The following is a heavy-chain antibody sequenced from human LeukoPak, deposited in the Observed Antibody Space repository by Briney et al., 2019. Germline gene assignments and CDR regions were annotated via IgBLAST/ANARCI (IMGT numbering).Heavy chain of an antibody. J-gene: IGHJ4*02. CDR1: GGSFSGYY. CDR2: INHSGST. Sequence: SETLSLTCAIYGGSFSGYYWSWIRQPPGKGLGWIGEINHSGSTNYNPSLKSRVTISVDTSKNQFSLKLSSVTAADTAVCYCARWLQPYSAIDYWGQGTLVTVSS. D-gene: IGHD5-24*01. CDR3: ARWLQPYSAIDY. V-gene: IGHV4-34*01.